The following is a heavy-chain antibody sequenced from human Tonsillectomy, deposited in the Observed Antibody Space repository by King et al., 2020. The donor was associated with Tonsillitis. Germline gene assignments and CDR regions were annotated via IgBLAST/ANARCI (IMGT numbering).Heavy chain of an antibody. D-gene: IGHD6-19*01. CDR3: ARCSSGWYNWFDP. CDR2: INPNSGGT. CDR1: GYTFTGYY. Sequence: QLVQSGAEVKKPGASVKVSCKASGYTFTGYYMHWVRQAPGQGLEWMGWINPNSGGTNYAQKFKGRVTMTRDTSITTAYMELSSLRSDDTDVYYCARCSSGWYNWFDPWGQGTLVTVSS. J-gene: IGHJ5*02. V-gene: IGHV1-2*02.